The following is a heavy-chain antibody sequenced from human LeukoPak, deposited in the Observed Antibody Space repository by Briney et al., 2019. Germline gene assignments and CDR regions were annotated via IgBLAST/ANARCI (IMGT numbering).Heavy chain of an antibody. Sequence: PSETLSLTCSVSGGSISSNGYYWGWIRQPPGKGLEWIGSFYYTGSTFYSPSLKSRVTISVDTSKNQFSLKLSSVTAADTAVYYCARRSGTYHAFDIWGQGTMVTVSS. J-gene: IGHJ3*02. D-gene: IGHD1-26*01. CDR3: ARRSGTYHAFDI. CDR1: GGSISSNGYY. V-gene: IGHV4-39*01. CDR2: FYYTGST.